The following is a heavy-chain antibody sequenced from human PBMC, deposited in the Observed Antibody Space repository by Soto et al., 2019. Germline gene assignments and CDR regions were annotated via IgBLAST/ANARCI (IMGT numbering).Heavy chain of an antibody. J-gene: IGHJ2*01. CDR3: ARVTGYSNGDL. V-gene: IGHV1-3*01. D-gene: IGHD2-15*01. CDR2: INAGNGNT. Sequence: ASVKVSCKASGYTFTSYGMRWVRQAPGRRLEWMGWINAGNGNTKYSQKFQGRVTITRDTSASTAYMELRSLRSEDTAVYYCARVTGYSNGDLWGRGPMVTISS. CDR1: GYTFTSYG.